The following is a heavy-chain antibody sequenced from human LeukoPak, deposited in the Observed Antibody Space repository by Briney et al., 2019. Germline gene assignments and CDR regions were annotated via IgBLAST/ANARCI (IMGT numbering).Heavy chain of an antibody. CDR2: IFSGGTT. CDR1: GFTVSSNY. D-gene: IGHD3-22*01. Sequence: GGSLRLSCAASGFTVSSNYMSWVRQAPGKGLEWVSVIFSGGTTYYADSVKGRFTISRDNSKKTLYLQMNSLRAEDTAVYYCARDFRDPQRSGHYHFDYWGQGTPVTVSS. CDR3: ARDFRDPQRSGHYHFDY. J-gene: IGHJ4*02. V-gene: IGHV3-53*01.